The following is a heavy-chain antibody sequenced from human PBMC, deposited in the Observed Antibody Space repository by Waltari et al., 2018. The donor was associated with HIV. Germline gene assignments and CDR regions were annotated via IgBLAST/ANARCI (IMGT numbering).Heavy chain of an antibody. CDR3: ARDPVGFCGGGTCQWDY. J-gene: IGHJ4*02. D-gene: IGHD2-21*01. V-gene: IGHV3-21*02. CDR2: ISKNADYI. CDR1: GFIISNYT. Sequence: EVQLVESGGGLVKPGGTLTLSCVASGFIISNYTMNWVRQAPGKGLEWVASISKNADYIYYAGSMRGRFTSSRDDADNSLYLHMYGLKVGDSAVYYCARDPVGFCGGGTCQWDYWGQGSQVIVSS.